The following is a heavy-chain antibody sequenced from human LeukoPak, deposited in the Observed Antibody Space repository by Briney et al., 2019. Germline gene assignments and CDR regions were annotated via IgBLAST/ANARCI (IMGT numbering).Heavy chain of an antibody. V-gene: IGHV3-15*01. D-gene: IGHD3-3*01. CDR1: GFTFSNAW. CDR3: TTDESQCWSGYYLLDY. J-gene: IGHJ4*02. Sequence: SGGSLRLSCAVSGFTFSNAWMSWVRQAPGKGLEWVGRIKSKTDGGTTDYAAPVKGRFTISRDDSKNTLCLQMNSLKTEDTAVYYCTTDESQCWSGYYLLDYWGQGTLVTVSS. CDR2: IKSKTDGGTT.